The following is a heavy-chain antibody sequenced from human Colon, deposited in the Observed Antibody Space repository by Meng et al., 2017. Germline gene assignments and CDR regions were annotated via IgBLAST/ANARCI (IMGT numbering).Heavy chain of an antibody. Sequence: QVQLQGSGPGLVRPSETLSLTFNVSGGSVSSASYYWSWIRQPPGKGLEWIGLIHYSGSRNYNPSLKSRVTMSVDTSKNQVSLRLTSVTAADTAVYYCARFYGSGTFEVHDYWGQGTLVTVSS. V-gene: IGHV4-61*01. CDR3: ARFYGSGTFEVHDY. J-gene: IGHJ4*02. CDR2: IHYSGSR. D-gene: IGHD3-10*01. CDR1: GGSVSSASYY.